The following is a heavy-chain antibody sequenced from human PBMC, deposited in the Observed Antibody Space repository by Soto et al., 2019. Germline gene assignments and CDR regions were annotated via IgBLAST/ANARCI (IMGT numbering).Heavy chain of an antibody. Sequence: PSETLSLTCTVAGGSISSYYWSWIRQPPGKGLEWIGYIYYSGSTNYNPSLKSRVTISVDTSKNQFSLKLSSVTAADTAVYYCARYYDFWSGYYKPEYYFDYWGQGTLVTVSS. CDR3: ARYYDFWSGYYKPEYYFDY. J-gene: IGHJ4*02. D-gene: IGHD3-3*01. CDR2: IYYSGST. V-gene: IGHV4-59*08. CDR1: GGSISSYY.